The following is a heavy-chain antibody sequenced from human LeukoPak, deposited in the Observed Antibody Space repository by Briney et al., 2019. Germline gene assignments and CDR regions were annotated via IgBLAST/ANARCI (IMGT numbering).Heavy chain of an antibody. Sequence: GGSLRLSCAASGFTFSSYAMGWARQAPGKGLEWVSAISGSNGNTYYADSVKGRFTISRDNSKNTLYLQMNSLRAEDTAVYYCAKDGGRGSYYPRYFDYWGQGTLVTVSS. J-gene: IGHJ4*02. CDR3: AKDGGRGSYYPRYFDY. CDR2: ISGSNGNT. V-gene: IGHV3-23*01. D-gene: IGHD3-10*01. CDR1: GFTFSSYA.